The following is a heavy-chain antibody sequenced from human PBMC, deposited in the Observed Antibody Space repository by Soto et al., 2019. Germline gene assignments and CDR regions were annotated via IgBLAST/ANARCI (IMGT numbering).Heavy chain of an antibody. CDR3: ARDRRHSSNNTKAMV. Sequence: ASVKVSCKASGGTFSSYTISWVRQAPGQGLEWMGRIIPILGIANYAQKFQGRVTITADKSTSTAYMELSSLRSEDTAVYYCARDRRHSSNNTKAMVWGQGTLVTVTS. J-gene: IGHJ4*02. CDR1: GGTFSSYT. CDR2: IIPILGIA. D-gene: IGHD2-8*01. V-gene: IGHV1-69*02.